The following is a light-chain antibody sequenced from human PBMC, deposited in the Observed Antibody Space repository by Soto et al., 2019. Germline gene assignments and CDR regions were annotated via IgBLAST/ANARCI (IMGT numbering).Light chain of an antibody. CDR3: QQYNNWPPVT. J-gene: IGKJ4*01. V-gene: IGKV3-15*01. CDR2: GAS. Sequence: EIVMTQSPATLSVSPGESATLSCRASQNINSDLAWYVQKPGQAPRLLIYGASTRATGIPARFSGGGSGTEFTLTISSLQSEDLAVYYCQQYNNWPPVTFGGGTKVEIK. CDR1: QNINSD.